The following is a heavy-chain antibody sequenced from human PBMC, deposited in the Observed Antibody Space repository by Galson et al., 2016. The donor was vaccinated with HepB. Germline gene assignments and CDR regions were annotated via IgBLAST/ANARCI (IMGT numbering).Heavy chain of an antibody. CDR3: VRGGERWLDSSTFDF. Sequence: SVKVSCKASGGTFNTYSIAWVRQAPGQGLECMGGIIPVFGTTNYAPKFQARVTITADESTSTAYMELSSLRSGDTAFYYCVRGGERWLDSSTFDFWGQGTLVTVSS. CDR1: GGTFNTYS. J-gene: IGHJ4*02. D-gene: IGHD6-19*01. V-gene: IGHV1-69*13. CDR2: IIPVFGTT.